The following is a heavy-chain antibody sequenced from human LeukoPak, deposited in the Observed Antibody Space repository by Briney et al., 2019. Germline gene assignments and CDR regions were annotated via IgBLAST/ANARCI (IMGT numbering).Heavy chain of an antibody. D-gene: IGHD2-21*01. CDR3: ARNLAGHFGGFYFDD. J-gene: IGHJ4*02. Sequence: SETLSLTCTVSGDSISSSTYYWGWIRQPPGKGLEWIGTVYYSGSTYYNPSLKSRVTISVDTSKNQLSLKLSSVTAADTAVYYCARNLAGHFGGFYFDDWGQGTLVTVSS. CDR2: VYYSGST. V-gene: IGHV4-39*07. CDR1: GDSISSSTYY.